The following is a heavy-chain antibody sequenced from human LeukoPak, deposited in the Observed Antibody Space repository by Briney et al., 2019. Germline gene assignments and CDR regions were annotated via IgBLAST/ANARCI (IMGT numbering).Heavy chain of an antibody. CDR1: GGSISSYY. CDR2: IYYSGST. J-gene: IGHJ5*02. V-gene: IGHV4-59*01. CDR3: ARGVPYDFWSGYYLGWFDP. Sequence: PSETLSLTCTVSGGSISSYYWSWIRQPPGKGLEWIGYIYYSGSTNYNPSLKSRVTLSVDTSKNQFSLKLSSVTAADTAVYYCARGVPYDFWSGYYLGWFDPWGQGTLVTVSS. D-gene: IGHD3-3*01.